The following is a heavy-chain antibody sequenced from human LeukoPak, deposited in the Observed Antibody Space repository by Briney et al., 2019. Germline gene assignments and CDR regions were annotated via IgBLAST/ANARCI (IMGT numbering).Heavy chain of an antibody. CDR2: IYHSGST. J-gene: IGHJ4*02. CDR3: ASGIAADLY. D-gene: IGHD6-13*01. CDR1: GGSISSGGYY. Sequence: SETLSLTFTVSGGSISSGGYYWSWIRQPPGKGLEWIGYIYHSGSTYYNPSLKSRVTISVDTSKNQFSLKLSSVTAADTAVYYCASGIAADLYWGQGTLVTVSS. V-gene: IGHV4-30-2*01.